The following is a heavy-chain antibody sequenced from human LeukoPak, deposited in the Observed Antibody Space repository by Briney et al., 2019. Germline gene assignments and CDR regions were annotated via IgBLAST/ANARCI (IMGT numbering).Heavy chain of an antibody. J-gene: IGHJ4*02. V-gene: IGHV3-9*03. CDR1: GFTFDDYA. D-gene: IGHD3-9*01. CDR3: AKDSDYDILTGYPDY. CDR2: ISWNSGSI. Sequence: PGRSLRLSCAASGFTFDDYAMHWVRQAPGKGLEWVSGISWNSGSIGYADSVKGRFTISRDNAKNSLYLQMNSLRAEDMALYYCAKDSDYDILTGYPDYWGQGTLVTVSS.